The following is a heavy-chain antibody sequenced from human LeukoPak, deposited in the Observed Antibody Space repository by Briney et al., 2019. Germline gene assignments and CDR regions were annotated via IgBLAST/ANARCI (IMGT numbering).Heavy chain of an antibody. V-gene: IGHV3-53*01. Sequence: SGGSLRLSYALSGLTVNDNYMSWVRQAPGKGLEWVSLIFPDGQTYYADFVQGRFSISRDMSRNILFLDMSSLRAEDTAVFFCARANPVYGDFDYWGQGTLVTVSS. CDR1: GLTVNDNY. CDR3: ARANPVYGDFDY. J-gene: IGHJ4*02. D-gene: IGHD4-17*01. CDR2: IFPDGQT.